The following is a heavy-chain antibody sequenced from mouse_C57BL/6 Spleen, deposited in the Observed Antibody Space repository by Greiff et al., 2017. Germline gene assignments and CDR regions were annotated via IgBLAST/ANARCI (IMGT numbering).Heavy chain of an antibody. CDR1: GYTFTSSW. V-gene: IGHV1-7*01. J-gene: IGHJ4*01. CDR3: SRSDGNYRDYAMDY. Sequence: QVQLQQSGAELANPGASVKLSCKASGYTFTSSWMHWVKQRPGQGLEWIGYINPSSGYTKYNQKFKDKATLTADKSSSTAYMQLSSLTYEDSAVEYCSRSDGNYRDYAMDYWGQGTSVTVSS. D-gene: IGHD2-1*01. CDR2: INPSSGYT.